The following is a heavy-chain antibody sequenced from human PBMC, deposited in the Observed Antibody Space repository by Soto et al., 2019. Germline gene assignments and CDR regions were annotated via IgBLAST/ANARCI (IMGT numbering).Heavy chain of an antibody. CDR3: ARDQIAMATRTNYYYGMDV. Sequence: ASVKVSCKASGYTFTSYYMHWVRQAPGQGLEWMGWINAGNGNTKYSQKFQGRVTITRDTSASTAYMELSSLRSEDTAVYYCARDQIAMATRTNYYYGMDVWGQGTTVTVSS. D-gene: IGHD5-18*01. CDR2: INAGNGNT. J-gene: IGHJ6*02. CDR1: GYTFTSYY. V-gene: IGHV1-3*01.